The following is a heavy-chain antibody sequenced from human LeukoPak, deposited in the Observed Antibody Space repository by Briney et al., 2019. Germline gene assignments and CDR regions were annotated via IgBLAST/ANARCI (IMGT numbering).Heavy chain of an antibody. CDR2: IKQDGSEK. Sequence: GGSLRLSCAASGFTFSSYWMSWVRQAPGEGLEWVANIKQDGSEKYYVDSVKGRFTISRDNAKNSLYLQMNSLRAEDTAVYYCARDWTLFLGDGGVDYWGQGTLVTVSS. J-gene: IGHJ4*02. V-gene: IGHV3-7*01. D-gene: IGHD2-21*02. CDR3: ARDWTLFLGDGGVDY. CDR1: GFTFSSYW.